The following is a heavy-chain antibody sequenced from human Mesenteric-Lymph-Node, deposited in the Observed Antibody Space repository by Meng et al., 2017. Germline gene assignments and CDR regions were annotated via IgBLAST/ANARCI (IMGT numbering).Heavy chain of an antibody. V-gene: IGHV4-4*02. Sequence: LQLSGPGPGLITPSQAAPVPISFCVGSVSSRSWLSWVRQPPGKGLEWIGESSHSGSTNYNPSLKSRVTISVDKSKNQFSLNLSSVTAADTAVYYCARVGQWLPIDYWGQGTLVTVSS. CDR3: ARVGQWLPIDY. J-gene: IGHJ4*02. D-gene: IGHD6-19*01. CDR2: SSHSGST. CDR1: VGSVSSRSW.